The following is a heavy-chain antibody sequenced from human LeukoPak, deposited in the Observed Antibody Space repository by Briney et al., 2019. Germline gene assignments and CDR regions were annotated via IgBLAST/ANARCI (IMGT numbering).Heavy chain of an antibody. CDR2: MNPNSGNT. J-gene: IGHJ4*02. CDR1: GYTFSGYE. Sequence: SVTVSFKVTGYTFSGYESKWGRQASGQKLEWMGWMNPNSGNTGYAQKFQGRVTMTRTTSISTAYMELSSLRSEDTAVYYCARGLAGGRDYWGQGTLVTVS. D-gene: IGHD3-16*01. V-gene: IGHV1-8*01. CDR3: ARGLAGGRDY.